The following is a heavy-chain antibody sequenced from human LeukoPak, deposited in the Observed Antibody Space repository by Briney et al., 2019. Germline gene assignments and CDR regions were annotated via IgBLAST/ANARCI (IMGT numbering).Heavy chain of an antibody. J-gene: IGHJ4*02. CDR3: AKGRTYSSSSPFDY. CDR2: ISGSGGST. CDR1: GFTFSSYA. Sequence: GGSLRLSCAASGFTFSSYAMSWVRQAPGKGLEWVSAISGSGGSTYYADSVKGRFTISRDNSKNTLYLQMNSLRAEDTAAYYCAKGRTYSSSSPFDYWGQGTLVTVSS. V-gene: IGHV3-23*01. D-gene: IGHD6-6*01.